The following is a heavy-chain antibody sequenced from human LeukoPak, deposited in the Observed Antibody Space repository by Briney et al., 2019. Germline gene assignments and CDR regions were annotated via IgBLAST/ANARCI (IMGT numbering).Heavy chain of an antibody. J-gene: IGHJ3*02. V-gene: IGHV3-21*04. CDR3: ARELRENGVFDI. D-gene: IGHD1-1*01. CDR2: ITSGSGFI. CDR1: GFTFSSYS. Sequence: PGGSLRLSCAASGFTFSSYSMNWVRQAPGKGLEWVSSITSGSGFIKYADSLKGRFTISRDNARNSLYLQMNSLRAEDTAVYYCARELRENGVFDIWGQGTMVTVSS.